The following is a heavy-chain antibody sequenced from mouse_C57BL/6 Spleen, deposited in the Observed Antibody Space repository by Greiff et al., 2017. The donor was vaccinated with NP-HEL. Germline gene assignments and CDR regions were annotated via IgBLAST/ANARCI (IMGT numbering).Heavy chain of an antibody. D-gene: IGHD2-4*01. CDR1: GYTFTSYW. J-gene: IGHJ2*01. CDR3: ARWYDYDSPFDY. V-gene: IGHV1-64*01. CDR2: IHPNSGST. Sequence: QVQLQQPGAELVKPGASVKLSCKASGYTFTSYWMHWVKQRPGQGLEWIGMIHPNSGSTNYNEKFKSKATLTVDKSSSTAYMQLSSLTSEDSAVYYCARWYDYDSPFDYWGQGTTLTVSS.